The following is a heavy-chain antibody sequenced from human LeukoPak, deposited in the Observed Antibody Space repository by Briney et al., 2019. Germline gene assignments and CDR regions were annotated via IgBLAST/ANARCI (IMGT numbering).Heavy chain of an antibody. V-gene: IGHV3-73*01. Sequence: GGSLRLSCAASGFTFSGSAMHCVRQASGKGLEWVGRIRSKANSYATAYAASVKGRFTISRDDSKNTAYLQMNSLKTEDTAVYYCTSQEPITTPDYWGQGTLVTVSS. CDR3: TSQEPITTPDY. CDR2: IRSKANSYAT. J-gene: IGHJ4*02. CDR1: GFTFSGSA. D-gene: IGHD3-3*01.